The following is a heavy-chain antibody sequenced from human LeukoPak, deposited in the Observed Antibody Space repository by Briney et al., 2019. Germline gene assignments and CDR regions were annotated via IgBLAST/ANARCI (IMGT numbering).Heavy chain of an antibody. CDR1: GFTFSSYA. CDR2: ISYDGSNK. CDR3: ARDREDFWSGYQPLFDY. V-gene: IGHV3-30-3*01. Sequence: PGGSLRLSCAASGFTFSSYAMHWVRQAPGKGLEWVAVISYDGSNKYYADSVKGRFTISRDNSKNTLYLQMNSLRAEDTAVYYCARDREDFWSGYQPLFDYWGQGTLVTVSS. J-gene: IGHJ4*02. D-gene: IGHD3-3*01.